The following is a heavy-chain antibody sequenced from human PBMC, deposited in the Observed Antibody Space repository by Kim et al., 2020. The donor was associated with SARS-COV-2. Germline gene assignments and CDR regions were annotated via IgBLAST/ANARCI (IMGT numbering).Heavy chain of an antibody. D-gene: IGHD3-9*01. CDR3: AKYPAGYFSFDY. Sequence: FNANSVNGRFTISSDNAKNTRYLQVNSLRAEDTSVYYCAKYPAGYFSFDYWGQGTLVTVSS. J-gene: IGHJ4*02. V-gene: IGHV3-23*01.